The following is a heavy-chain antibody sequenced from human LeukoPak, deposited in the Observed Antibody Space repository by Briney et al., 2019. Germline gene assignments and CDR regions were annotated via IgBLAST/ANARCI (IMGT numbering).Heavy chain of an antibody. Sequence: SGTLSLTCTVSGGSISSGDYYWSWIRQHPGQGLEWIGYIYYSGITYYNPSLKSRVTISADTSKNQFSLKLSSVTAADTAVYYCARREIEVYKFDPWGQGTLVTVSS. V-gene: IGHV4-31*03. CDR2: IYYSGIT. CDR1: GGSISSGDYY. CDR3: ARREIEVYKFDP. D-gene: IGHD3-22*01. J-gene: IGHJ5*02.